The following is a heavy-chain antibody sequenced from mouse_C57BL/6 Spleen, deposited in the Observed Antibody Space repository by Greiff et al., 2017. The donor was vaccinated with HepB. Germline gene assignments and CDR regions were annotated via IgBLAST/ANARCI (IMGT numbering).Heavy chain of an antibody. Sequence: EVKLQQSGPELVKPGASVKISCKASGYTFTDYYMNWVKQSHGKSLEWIGDINPNNGGTSYNQKFKGKATLTVDKSSSTAYMELRSLTSEDSAVYYCARRGSTFDYWGQGTTLTVSS. V-gene: IGHV1-26*01. CDR2: INPNNGGT. J-gene: IGHJ2*01. CDR1: GYTFTDYY. D-gene: IGHD1-1*01. CDR3: ARRGSTFDY.